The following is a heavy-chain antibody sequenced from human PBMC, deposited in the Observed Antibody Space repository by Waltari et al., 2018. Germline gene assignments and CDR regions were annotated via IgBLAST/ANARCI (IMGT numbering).Heavy chain of an antibody. D-gene: IGHD3-10*01. CDR3: ARDRIGDRGAFDI. J-gene: IGHJ3*02. CDR1: GGTFSSYT. V-gene: IGHV1-69*01. CDR2: IIPIFGTA. Sequence: GKKPGSSVKVSCKASGGTFSSYTISWVRQAPGQGLEWMGGIIPIFGTANYAQKFQGRVTITADESTSTAYMELSSLRSEDTAVYYCARDRIGDRGAFDIWGQGTMVTVSS.